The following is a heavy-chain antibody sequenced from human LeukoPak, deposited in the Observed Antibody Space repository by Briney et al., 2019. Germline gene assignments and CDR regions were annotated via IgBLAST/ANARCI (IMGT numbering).Heavy chain of an antibody. CDR2: IYPGDSDT. CDR3: ARRQTPDYGDPWGAFDI. CDR1: GYSFTSYW. Sequence: GESLKISCKGSGYSFTSYWIGWVRQVPGKGLEWMEIIYPGDSDTRYSPSFQGQVTISADKSISTAYLQWSSLKASDTAMYYCARRQTPDYGDPWGAFDIWGQGTMVTVSS. J-gene: IGHJ3*02. V-gene: IGHV5-51*01. D-gene: IGHD4-17*01.